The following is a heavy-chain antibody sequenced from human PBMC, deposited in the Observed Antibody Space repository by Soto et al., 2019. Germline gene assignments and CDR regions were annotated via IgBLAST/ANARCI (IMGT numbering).Heavy chain of an antibody. J-gene: IGHJ2*01. CDR2: ISWSSVNI. CDR3: AKDASGDYDRGYFDL. D-gene: IGHD3-22*01. Sequence: QLVESGGGLVQPGRSLRLSCTASGFNFDDYAMHWVRQAPGNGLEWVSGISWSSVNIGYADSVKGRFTISRDNSADSLFLQIDSPRTDDTALYFCAKDASGDYDRGYFDLWGRGTLVTVPS. V-gene: IGHV3-9*01. CDR1: GFNFDDYA.